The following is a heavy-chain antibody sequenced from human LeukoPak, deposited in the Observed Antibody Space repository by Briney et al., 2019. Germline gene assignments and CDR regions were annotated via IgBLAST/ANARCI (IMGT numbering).Heavy chain of an antibody. CDR3: ARNPPELRFLEWSTLYFDY. Sequence: SVKVSCKASGGTFSSYAISWVRQAPGQGLAWMGGIIPIFGTANYAQKFQGRVTITTDESTSTAYIELSSLRSEDTAVYYCARNPPELRFLEWSTLYFDYWGQGTLVTVSS. CDR1: GGTFSSYA. V-gene: IGHV1-69*05. D-gene: IGHD3-3*01. J-gene: IGHJ4*02. CDR2: IIPIFGTA.